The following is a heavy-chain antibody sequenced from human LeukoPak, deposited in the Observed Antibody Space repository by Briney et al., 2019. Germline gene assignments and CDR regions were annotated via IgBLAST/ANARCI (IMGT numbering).Heavy chain of an antibody. CDR1: GYSISSGYY. J-gene: IGHJ6*03. CDR2: IYHSGST. Sequence: NTSETLSLTCAVYGYSISSGYYWGWIRQPPGKGLEWIGSIYHSGSTYYNPSLKSRVTISVDTSKNQFSLKLTSVTAADTAIYYCARDIPPAVYDFWSGSYMDVWGKGTTVTVSS. V-gene: IGHV4-38-2*02. CDR3: ARDIPPAVYDFWSGSYMDV. D-gene: IGHD3-3*01.